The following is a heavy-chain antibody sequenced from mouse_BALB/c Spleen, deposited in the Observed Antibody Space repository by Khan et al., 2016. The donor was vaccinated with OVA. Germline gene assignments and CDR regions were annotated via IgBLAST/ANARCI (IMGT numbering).Heavy chain of an antibody. Sequence: VQMKQSGAELVKPGDSVTLSCTASGFNIKDTYMHWVKQRPEQGLVWIGRIDTANGNTKYDPTLQGQATITADTSSNTAYLQFSSLTSEDTAVYYRARINAWGQGTTLTVSS. CDR2: IDTANGNT. V-gene: IGHV14-3*02. CDR3: ARINA. CDR1: GFNIKDTY. J-gene: IGHJ2*01.